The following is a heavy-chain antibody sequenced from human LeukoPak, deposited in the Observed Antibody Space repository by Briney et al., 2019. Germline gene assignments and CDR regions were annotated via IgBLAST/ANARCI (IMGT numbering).Heavy chain of an antibody. J-gene: IGHJ4*02. D-gene: IGHD2-21*01. CDR1: GVSISSSSYY. CDR2: IYSSGST. Sequence: PSETLSLTCNVSGVSISSSSYYWGWIRQPPGKGLEWIGSIYSSGSTYYNSSLKSRVTMSVDTSKNQFSLKLSSVTAADTAVYYCARGLKRDPFDYWGQGTLVTVSS. V-gene: IGHV4-39*07. CDR3: ARGLKRDPFDY.